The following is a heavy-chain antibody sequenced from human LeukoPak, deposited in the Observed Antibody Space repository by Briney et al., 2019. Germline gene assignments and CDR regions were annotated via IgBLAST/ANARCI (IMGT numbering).Heavy chain of an antibody. Sequence: KASETLSLTCAVSGYSISSGYSWGWIRQPPGKGPEWIGFFSHSVSTYYNPSLMSRVTISVDSSKNHFSLKPSSVTAADTAFYYCARVISNYYFDNWGRGTLVTVSS. V-gene: IGHV4-38-2*01. CDR3: ARVISNYYFDN. J-gene: IGHJ4*02. CDR2: FSHSVST. D-gene: IGHD3-10*01. CDR1: GYSISSGYS.